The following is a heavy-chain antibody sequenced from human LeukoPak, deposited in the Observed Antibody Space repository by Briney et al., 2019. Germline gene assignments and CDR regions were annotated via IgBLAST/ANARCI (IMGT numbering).Heavy chain of an antibody. CDR1: GITFSSYA. V-gene: IGHV3-30*01. CDR3: ARDRSIYSSSSFFDY. D-gene: IGHD6-6*01. CDR2: ISYDGSNK. Sequence: PGRSLRLSCAASGITFSSYAMHWVRQAPGKGLEWVAVISYDGSNKYYADSVKGRFTISRDNSKNTLYLQMNSLRAEDTAVYYCARDRSIYSSSSFFDYWGQGTLVTVSS. J-gene: IGHJ4*02.